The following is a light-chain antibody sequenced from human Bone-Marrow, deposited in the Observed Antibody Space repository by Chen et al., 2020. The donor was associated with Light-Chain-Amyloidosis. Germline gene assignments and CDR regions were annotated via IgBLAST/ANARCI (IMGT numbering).Light chain of an antibody. Sequence: EIVLTQSPGTLSLSLGEGANLSCRASQSISSNYLTWYQQKFGKAPRLLLYGSSSRATGIPDRFTGSGSGTDFTLTINRLEPEDFAMYYCQQYGTSPLTFGGGTKVEIK. J-gene: IGKJ4*01. CDR2: GSS. CDR3: QQYGTSPLT. V-gene: IGKV3-20*01. CDR1: QSISSNY.